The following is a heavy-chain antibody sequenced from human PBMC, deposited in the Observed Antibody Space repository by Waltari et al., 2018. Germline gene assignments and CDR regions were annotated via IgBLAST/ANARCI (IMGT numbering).Heavy chain of an antibody. J-gene: IGHJ3*02. CDR2: IIPVFGTA. Sequence: QVQLVQSGAEVKKLGSSVKVSCKASGGTFSSYAISWVRQAPGQGLGWRGGIIPVFGTANYARKFQGRGTMTADESTSTAYMELSSLGSEDTAVYYCARDPGYNWNDDAFDIWGQGTMVTVSS. CDR3: ARDPGYNWNDDAFDI. CDR1: GGTFSSYA. V-gene: IGHV1-69*12. D-gene: IGHD1-20*01.